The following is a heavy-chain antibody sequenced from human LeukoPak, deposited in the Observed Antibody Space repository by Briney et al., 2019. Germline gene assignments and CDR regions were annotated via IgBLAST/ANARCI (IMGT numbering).Heavy chain of an antibody. V-gene: IGHV1-2*02. D-gene: IGHD2-15*01. CDR2: INPNTGGT. Sequence: ASVKVSCKASGFPFTAYYIHWVRQAPGQGPQWVGWINPNTGGTDYAQGFRARVTFTADASIGTAYLEVPRLTSDDTAMFYCAIRPVDSVSDGFYWGQGTLVTVSS. CDR3: AIRPVDSVSDGFY. J-gene: IGHJ4*02. CDR1: GFPFTAYY.